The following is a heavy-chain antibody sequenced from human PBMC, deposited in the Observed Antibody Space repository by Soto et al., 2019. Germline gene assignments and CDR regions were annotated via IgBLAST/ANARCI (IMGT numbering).Heavy chain of an antibody. CDR3: ATVYDSSGYSGRYEYFQH. V-gene: IGHV3-23*01. Sequence: PGGSLRLSCAASGFTLSSYAMSWVRQAPGKGLEWVSAISGSGGSTYYADSVKGRFTISRDNSKNTLYLQMNSLRAEDTAVYYCATVYDSSGYSGRYEYFQHWGQGTLVTVSS. CDR2: ISGSGGST. CDR1: GFTLSSYA. D-gene: IGHD3-22*01. J-gene: IGHJ1*01.